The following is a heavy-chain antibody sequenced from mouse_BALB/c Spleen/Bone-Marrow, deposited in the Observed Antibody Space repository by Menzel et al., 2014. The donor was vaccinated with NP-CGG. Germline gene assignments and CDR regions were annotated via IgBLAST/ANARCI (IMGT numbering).Heavy chain of an antibody. CDR2: ISYSGNT. D-gene: IGHD2-3*01. V-gene: IGHV3-8*02. J-gene: IGHJ2*01. Sequence: EVQRVEPGPSLVKPSQTLSLTCSVTGDSITSGYWSWIRKFPGNKLEYMGYISYSGNTYYNPSLKSRISITRDTSKNQYYLQLNSVTTEDTATYYCATYDGYCFDYWGQGTTLTVSS. CDR3: ATYDGYCFDY. CDR1: GDSITSGY.